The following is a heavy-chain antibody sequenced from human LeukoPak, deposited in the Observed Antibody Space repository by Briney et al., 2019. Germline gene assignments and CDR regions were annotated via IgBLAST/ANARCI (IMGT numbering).Heavy chain of an antibody. CDR2: ISSSSSYI. CDR3: ARPRSGSYYDYFDY. CDR1: GFYFANYA. D-gene: IGHD1-26*01. J-gene: IGHJ4*02. Sequence: GGSLRLSCAASGFYFANYAMSWVRQAPGKGLEWVSSISSSSSYIYYADSVKGRFTISRDNAKNSLYLQMNSLRAEDTAVYYCARPRSGSYYDYFDYWGQGALVTVSS. V-gene: IGHV3-21*01.